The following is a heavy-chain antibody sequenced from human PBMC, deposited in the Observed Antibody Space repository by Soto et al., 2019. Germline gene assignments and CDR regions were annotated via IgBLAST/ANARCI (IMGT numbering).Heavy chain of an antibody. Sequence: GGSQRLAWASSGFTFSSCLMSLVRPAPGKGLEWVANIKQDGSEKYYVDSVKGRFTISRDNAKNSLYLQMNSLRAEDTAVYYCASEYSSSWYFNYYGMDVWGQGTTVTVSS. CDR2: IKQDGSEK. D-gene: IGHD6-13*01. CDR1: GFTFSSCL. V-gene: IGHV3-7*01. J-gene: IGHJ6*02. CDR3: ASEYSSSWYFNYYGMDV.